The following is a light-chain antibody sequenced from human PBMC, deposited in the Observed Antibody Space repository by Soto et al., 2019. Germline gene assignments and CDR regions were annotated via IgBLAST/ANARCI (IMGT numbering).Light chain of an antibody. V-gene: IGKV3-15*01. CDR3: QQYNNWPRT. J-gene: IGKJ2*01. Sequence: EIVMTQSPATLSVSPGERATVSCRASQSVSGNLAWYQKKPGQAPRLLIYGASTRATGIPARFSGSGSGTEFTLTIGSLQSEDFAVYYCQQYNNWPRTFGQGTKLEIK. CDR2: GAS. CDR1: QSVSGN.